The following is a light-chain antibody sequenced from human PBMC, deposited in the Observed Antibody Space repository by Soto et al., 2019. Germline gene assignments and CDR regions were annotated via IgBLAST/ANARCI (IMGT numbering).Light chain of an antibody. CDR2: EVS. CDR3: TSYTSTSQYV. J-gene: IGLJ1*01. V-gene: IGLV2-14*01. CDR1: SSDVGAYRF. Sequence: QSVLTQPASVSGSPGQSITISCTGTSSDVGAYRFVFWYQHHPGKAPKLIIYEVSHRPSGISDRFSGSKSGNTASLTISGLQPEDEADYYCTSYTSTSQYVFGTGTKLTVL.